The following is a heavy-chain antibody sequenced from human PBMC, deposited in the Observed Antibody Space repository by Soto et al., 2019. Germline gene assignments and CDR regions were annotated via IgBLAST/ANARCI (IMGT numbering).Heavy chain of an antibody. CDR1: GGSISSGGYY. V-gene: IGHV4-31*03. D-gene: IGHD6-6*01. CDR2: IYYSGTT. J-gene: IGHJ4*02. CDR3: ATAQLAARYFDY. Sequence: QVQLQESGPGLVKPSQTLSLTCTVSGGSISSGGYYWSWIRQHPVKGLEWIGYIYYSGTTYYNPSLKSRVTISVDTSRNHFSLKLSSVTAADTAVYYCATAQLAARYFDYWGQGTLVTVSS.